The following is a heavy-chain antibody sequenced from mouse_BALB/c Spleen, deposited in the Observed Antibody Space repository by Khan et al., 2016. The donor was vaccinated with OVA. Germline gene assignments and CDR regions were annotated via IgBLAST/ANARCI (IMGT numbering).Heavy chain of an antibody. CDR1: GFTFSTYG. D-gene: IGHD1-1*01. V-gene: IGHV5-6*01. Sequence: EVELVESGGDVVKPGGSLKLSCAASGFTFSTYGMSWVRQTPDKRLEWVATVSTGGHYTYYPDTVTGRFTISRDNAKNTLYLQMSSLKSEDTAIFYCARLAYYYDSEGFAYWGQGTLVTVSA. CDR3: ARLAYYYDSEGFAY. J-gene: IGHJ3*01. CDR2: VSTGGHYT.